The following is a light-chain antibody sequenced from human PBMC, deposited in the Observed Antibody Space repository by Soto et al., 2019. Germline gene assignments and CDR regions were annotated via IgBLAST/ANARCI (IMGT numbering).Light chain of an antibody. Sequence: DIQMTQSPSTLSASVGDRVTITCRASQSISSWLAWYQQKPGKAPKLLIYKASSLESGVPSRFSHSGSGTEFTLTISRLQPDEFATYYCQQDNISTFGQGTKVEIK. V-gene: IGKV1-5*03. CDR3: QQDNIST. CDR1: QSISSW. J-gene: IGKJ1*01. CDR2: KAS.